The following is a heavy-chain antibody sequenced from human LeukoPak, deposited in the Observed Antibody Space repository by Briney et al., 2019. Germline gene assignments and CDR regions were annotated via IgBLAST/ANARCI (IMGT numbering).Heavy chain of an antibody. CDR1: GFTFSSYA. CDR2: ISGSGGST. Sequence: GGSLRLSCAASGFTFSSYAMSWVRQAPGKGLEWVSAISGSGGSTYYADSVKGRFTISRDNSKNTLYLQMNSLRAEDTAVYYCAKGGTIFGVVKTYYYYYYMDVWGKGTTVTVSS. D-gene: IGHD3-3*01. CDR3: AKGGTIFGVVKTYYYYYYMDV. J-gene: IGHJ6*03. V-gene: IGHV3-23*01.